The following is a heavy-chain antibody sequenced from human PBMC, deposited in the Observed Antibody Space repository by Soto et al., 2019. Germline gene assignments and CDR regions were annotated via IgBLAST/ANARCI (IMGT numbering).Heavy chain of an antibody. Sequence: ASVTVCCKASGSTFTSYGISWVRQAPGQGLEWMGWISAYNGNTNYAQKLQGRVTMTTDTSTSTAYMELRSLRSDDTSVYYCASRDYYYGMDVWGPGPTVTVSS. CDR3: ASRDYYYGMDV. J-gene: IGHJ6*02. CDR2: ISAYNGNT. V-gene: IGHV1-18*01. CDR1: GSTFTSYG.